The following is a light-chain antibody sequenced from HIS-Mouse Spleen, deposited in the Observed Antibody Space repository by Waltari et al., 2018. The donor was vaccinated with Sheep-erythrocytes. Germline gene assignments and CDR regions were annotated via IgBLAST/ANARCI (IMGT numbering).Light chain of an antibody. CDR3: QQYYSFPYT. CDR1: QRVSSY. J-gene: IGKJ2*01. V-gene: IGKV3-11*01. CDR2: DAS. Sequence: EIVLTQSPATLSLSPGERATLSCRARQRVSSYLAWYQQKPGQAPRLLIYDASNRATGIPARFSGSGSGTDFTLTISSLEPEDFAVYYCQQYYSFPYTFGQGTKLEIK.